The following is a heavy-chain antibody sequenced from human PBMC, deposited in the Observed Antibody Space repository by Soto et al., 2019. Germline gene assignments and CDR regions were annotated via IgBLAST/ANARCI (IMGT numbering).Heavy chain of an antibody. CDR3: ARVISSGWPYYFDY. CDR1: GGSVSSGSYY. CDR2: IYYSGST. D-gene: IGHD6-19*01. Sequence: SETLSLTCTVSGGSVSSGSYYWSWIRRPPGKGLEWIGYIYYSGSTNYNPSLKSRVTISVDTSKNQFSLKLSSVTTADTAVYYCARVISSGWPYYFDYWRQGTLVSVSS. V-gene: IGHV4-61*01. J-gene: IGHJ4*02.